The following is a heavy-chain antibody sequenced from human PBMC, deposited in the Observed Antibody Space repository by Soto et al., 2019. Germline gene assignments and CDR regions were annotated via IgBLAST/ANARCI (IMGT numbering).Heavy chain of an antibody. CDR2: IAVGSGYT. Sequence: ASVKVSCKASGFTFTSSAFQWVRQALGQRLEWIGWIAVGSGYTNYAQRFQDRVTLTRDMSTATTYMELSRLTSEDTAIYYCAADATAWQQMVPSDYWGQGTLVTVSS. J-gene: IGHJ4*02. D-gene: IGHD2-8*01. CDR1: GFTFTSSA. V-gene: IGHV1-58*01. CDR3: AADATAWQQMVPSDY.